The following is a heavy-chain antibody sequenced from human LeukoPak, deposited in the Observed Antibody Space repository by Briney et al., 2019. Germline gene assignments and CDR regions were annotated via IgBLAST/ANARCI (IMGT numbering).Heavy chain of an antibody. J-gene: IGHJ6*03. CDR1: GYTFTSYG. D-gene: IGHD3-22*01. V-gene: IGHV1-18*01. CDR2: ISAYNGNT. CDR3: ARGPGGRSGYHPLEDYYYYYYMDV. Sequence: ASVKVSCKASGYTFTSYGINWVRQAPGQGLERMGWISAYNGNTKYAQKLQGRVTMTTDTSTSTAYMELRSLRSDDTAVYYCARGPGGRSGYHPLEDYYYYYYMDVWGKGTTVTVSS.